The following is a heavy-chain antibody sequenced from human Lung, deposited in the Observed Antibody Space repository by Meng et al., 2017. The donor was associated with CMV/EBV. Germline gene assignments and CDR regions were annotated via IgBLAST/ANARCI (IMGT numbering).Heavy chain of an antibody. CDR2: ISGTGDIT. CDR3: AKDEAVHAVSPVDY. Sequence: GEXXTISCAGSGFTFTSYFMSWVRQAPGKGLEWVSAISGTGDITYYADSVKGRFIISRDNSKNTLYLQINSLRAEDTALYYCAKDEAVHAVSPVDYWGQGALVTVSS. J-gene: IGHJ4*02. D-gene: IGHD1-1*01. CDR1: GFTFTSYF. V-gene: IGHV3-23*01.